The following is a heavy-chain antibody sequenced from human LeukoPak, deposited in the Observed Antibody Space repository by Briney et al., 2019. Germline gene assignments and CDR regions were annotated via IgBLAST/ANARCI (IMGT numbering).Heavy chain of an antibody. Sequence: GGSLRLSCAASGFTFSTYWMHWVRPTPAKGRGWVSRINNDGSRRDYADSVKGRLSISRDNAKNTLYLQMNSLGDEDTAVYYCARALQVNGYNYDYWGQGALVTVS. D-gene: IGHD5-24*01. V-gene: IGHV3-74*01. CDR2: INNDGSRR. CDR3: ARALQVNGYNYDY. CDR1: GFTFSTYW. J-gene: IGHJ4*02.